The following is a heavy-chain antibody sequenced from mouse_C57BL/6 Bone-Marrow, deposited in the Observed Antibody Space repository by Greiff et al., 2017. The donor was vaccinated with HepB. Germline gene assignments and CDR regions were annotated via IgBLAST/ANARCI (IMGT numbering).Heavy chain of an antibody. CDR1: GYTFTSYW. Sequence: QVQLQQPGAELVMPGASAKLSCKASGYTFTSYWMHWVKQRPGQGLEWIGEIDPSDSYTNYNQKFKGKSTLTVDKSSSTAYMQLSSLTSEDSAVYYCARRGSTMITKAWFAYWGQGTLVTVSA. D-gene: IGHD2-4*01. J-gene: IGHJ3*01. CDR2: IDPSDSYT. V-gene: IGHV1-69*01. CDR3: ARRGSTMITKAWFAY.